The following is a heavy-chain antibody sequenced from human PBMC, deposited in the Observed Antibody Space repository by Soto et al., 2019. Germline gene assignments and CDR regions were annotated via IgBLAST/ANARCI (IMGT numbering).Heavy chain of an antibody. J-gene: IGHJ5*02. V-gene: IGHV4-31*03. D-gene: IGHD3-10*01. CDR2: IYYSGST. CDR3: AREAAYYYGSGSYSNWFDP. Sequence: PSETLSLTCTVSGGSISSGGYYWSWIRQRPGKGLEWIGYIYYSGSTYYNPSLKSRVTISVDTSKNQFSLKLSSVTAADTAVYYCAREAAYYYGSGSYSNWFDPWGQGTLVTVSS. CDR1: GGSISSGGYY.